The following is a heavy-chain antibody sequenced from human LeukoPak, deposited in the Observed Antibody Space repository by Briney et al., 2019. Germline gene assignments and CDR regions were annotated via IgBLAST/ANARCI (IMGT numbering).Heavy chain of an antibody. Sequence: GGSLRLSCAASGFTVSSTYMGWVRQAPGKGLEWVSVFYSDDITYYANSVKGRFIISRDNSKSMLYLQMNSLRVEDTAVYYCARRLSTGYYEFWGQGTLVTVSS. CDR1: GFTVSSTY. V-gene: IGHV3-66*01. CDR3: ARRLSTGYYEF. J-gene: IGHJ4*02. CDR2: FYSDDIT. D-gene: IGHD3-9*01.